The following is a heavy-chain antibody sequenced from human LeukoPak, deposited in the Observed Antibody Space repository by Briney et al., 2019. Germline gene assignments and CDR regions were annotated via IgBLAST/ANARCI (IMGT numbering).Heavy chain of an antibody. CDR3: ARADYVWGSNMIGFVDY. V-gene: IGHV1-18*01. Sequence: ASVKVSCKASGYTFTSYGISRVRQAPGQGLEWMGWISAYNGNTNYAQKLQGRVTMTTDTSTSTAYMELRSLRSDDTAVYYCARADYVWGSNMIGFVDYWGQGTLVTVSS. CDR1: GYTFTSYG. D-gene: IGHD3-16*01. J-gene: IGHJ4*02. CDR2: ISAYNGNT.